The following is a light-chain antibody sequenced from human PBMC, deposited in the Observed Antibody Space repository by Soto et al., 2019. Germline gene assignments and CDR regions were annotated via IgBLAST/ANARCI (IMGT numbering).Light chain of an antibody. Sequence: QSALTQPASLSGSPGQSITISCTGTSSDIGAYDYVSWFQQHPGKAPKLMISEVNNRPSGVSNRFSGSKSGNTAYLTISGLQVEDEAEYYCSSYTTLITVVFGGWTKLTVL. CDR2: EVN. CDR1: SSDIGAYDY. V-gene: IGLV2-14*01. J-gene: IGLJ3*02. CDR3: SSYTTLITVV.